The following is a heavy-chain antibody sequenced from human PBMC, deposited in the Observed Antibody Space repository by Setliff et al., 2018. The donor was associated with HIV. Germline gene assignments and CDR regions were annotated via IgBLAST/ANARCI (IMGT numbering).Heavy chain of an antibody. CDR2: IIPIFGTA. Sequence: SVKVSCKASGYTFTSYGISWVRQAPGQGLEWMGWIIPIFGTAKYAQKFQGRVTITADESTSIAYMELSSLRSQDTAVYYCATSAPTAPFDFWGQGTLVTVSS. CDR3: ATSAPTAPFDF. CDR1: GYTFTSYG. D-gene: IGHD1-1*01. V-gene: IGHV1-69*13. J-gene: IGHJ4*02.